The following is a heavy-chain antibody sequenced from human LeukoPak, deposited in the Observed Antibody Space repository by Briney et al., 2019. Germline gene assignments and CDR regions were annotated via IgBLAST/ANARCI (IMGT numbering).Heavy chain of an antibody. D-gene: IGHD3-10*01. CDR3: ATEGHVLLPFQH. Sequence: GASVKVSCNVSGYTLTELSMHWVRHAPGKGLEWMGGFDPEDGETIYAQKFQGRVTMTEDTSTDTAYMELSSLRSEDTAVYYCATEGHVLLPFQHWGQGTLVTVSS. J-gene: IGHJ1*01. CDR1: GYTLTELS. V-gene: IGHV1-24*01. CDR2: FDPEDGET.